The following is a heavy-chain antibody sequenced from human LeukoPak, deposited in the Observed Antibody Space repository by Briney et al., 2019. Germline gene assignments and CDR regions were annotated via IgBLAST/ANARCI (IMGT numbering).Heavy chain of an antibody. D-gene: IGHD5-12*01. Sequence: GESLKISCKGSGYSFTSYWIGWVRQAPGKGLEWVSAISGSGGSTYYADSVKGRFTISRDNSKNTLYLQMNSLRAEDTAVYYCAKSSGLRFPDYWGQGTLVTVSS. CDR2: ISGSGGST. J-gene: IGHJ4*02. CDR1: GYSFTSYW. V-gene: IGHV3-23*01. CDR3: AKSSGLRFPDY.